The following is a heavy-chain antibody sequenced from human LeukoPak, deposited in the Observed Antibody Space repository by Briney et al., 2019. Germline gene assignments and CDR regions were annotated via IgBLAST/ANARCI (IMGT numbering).Heavy chain of an antibody. CDR1: GFTFSTYA. D-gene: IGHD3-10*01. CDR3: AKATRGLFDP. J-gene: IGHJ5*02. V-gene: IGHV3-23*01. Sequence: GGSLRLSCAASGFTFSTYAMSWVRQAPGKGLEWVSDISGSGGSTYYADSVQGRFTISRDNSKNTLYLQMNSLRAEDTAVYYCAKATRGLFDPWGQGTLVTVSS. CDR2: ISGSGGST.